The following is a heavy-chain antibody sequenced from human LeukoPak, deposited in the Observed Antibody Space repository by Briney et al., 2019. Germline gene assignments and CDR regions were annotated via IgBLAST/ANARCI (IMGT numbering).Heavy chain of an antibody. J-gene: IGHJ4*02. CDR3: ARAPKDYGSGSYFDY. V-gene: IGHV1-69*06. CDR2: IIPIFGTA. CDR1: GGTFSSYA. D-gene: IGHD3-10*01. Sequence: SVKVSCKASGGTFSSYAISWVRQAPGQGLEWMGGIIPIFGTANYAQKFRGRVTITADKSTSTAYMELSSLRSEDTAVYYCARAPKDYGSGSYFDYWGQGTLVTVSS.